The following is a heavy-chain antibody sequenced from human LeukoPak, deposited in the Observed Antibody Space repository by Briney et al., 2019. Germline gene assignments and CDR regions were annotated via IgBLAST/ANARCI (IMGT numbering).Heavy chain of an antibody. CDR1: GFSFSSYA. D-gene: IGHD3-3*01. Sequence: GGSLRLSCVASGFSFSSYAMNWVRQAPGKGLEWVAVISSDGSHRYYADSVKGRFTISRDNSKNTLYLQMSSPTTADTAVYYCAKDATENYYNFWSDGFDYWGQGILVTVSS. CDR3: AKDATENYYNFWSDGFDY. CDR2: ISSDGSHR. J-gene: IGHJ4*02. V-gene: IGHV3-30*18.